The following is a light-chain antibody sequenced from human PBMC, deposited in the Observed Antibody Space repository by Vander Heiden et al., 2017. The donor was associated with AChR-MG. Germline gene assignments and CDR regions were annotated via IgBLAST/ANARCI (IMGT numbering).Light chain of an antibody. V-gene: IGKV3-11*01. CDR1: QSVTSY. J-gene: IGKJ3*01. CDR2: DAS. CDR3: QQRSNWPPGIT. Sequence: EIVLTQSPATLSLSPRERATLSCRASQSVTSYLAWYQQKPGQAPRLLIYDASNRATGIPARFSGSGSGTDFTLTISSLEPEDFAVYYCQQRSNWPPGITFGHGTKVDIK.